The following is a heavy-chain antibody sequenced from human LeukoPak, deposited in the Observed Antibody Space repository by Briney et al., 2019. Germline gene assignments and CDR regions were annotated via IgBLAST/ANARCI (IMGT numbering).Heavy chain of an antibody. Sequence: LETLSLTCTVSGGSISRYYWSWIRQPPGKGLEWIGYIYHSGSTNYNPSFKSRVTISVDTSKNQFSLKLSSVTAADTAVYYCARDFYYYDSSGSLWYFDLWGRGTLVTVSS. CDR3: ARDFYYYDSSGSLWYFDL. CDR1: GGSISRYY. J-gene: IGHJ2*01. V-gene: IGHV4-59*01. CDR2: IYHSGST. D-gene: IGHD3-22*01.